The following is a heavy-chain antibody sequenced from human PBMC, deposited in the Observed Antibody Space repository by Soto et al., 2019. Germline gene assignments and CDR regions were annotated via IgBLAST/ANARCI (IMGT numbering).Heavy chain of an antibody. Sequence: EVQLVESGGVLVQPGGSLRLSCAVSGFTFSSSEMYWVRQAPGKGLEWISYIHPSGQPILYADSVKGRFTISRDNANNSLFLQMNSLRAEDTAVYYCARRASRWGQGTMVTVSS. J-gene: IGHJ3*01. V-gene: IGHV3-48*03. CDR3: ARRASR. D-gene: IGHD1-26*01. CDR2: IHPSGQPI. CDR1: GFTFSSSE.